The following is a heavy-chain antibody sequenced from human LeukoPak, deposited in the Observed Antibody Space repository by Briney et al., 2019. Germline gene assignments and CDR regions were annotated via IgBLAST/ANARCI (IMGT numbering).Heavy chain of an antibody. Sequence: PGGSLRLSCAASGFTFSIYNMNWVRQAPGKGLEWVSSISSSSSYIYYADSVKGRFTISRDNAKHSLFLQMNSLRAEDTAVYYCASGMGAALIYWGQGTLVTVSS. CDR2: ISSSSSYI. CDR3: ASGMGAALIY. V-gene: IGHV3-21*01. CDR1: GFTFSIYN. D-gene: IGHD2-15*01. J-gene: IGHJ4*02.